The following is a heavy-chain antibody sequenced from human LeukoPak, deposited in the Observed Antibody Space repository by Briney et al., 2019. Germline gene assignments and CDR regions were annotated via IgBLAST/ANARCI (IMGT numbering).Heavy chain of an antibody. J-gene: IGHJ6*03. D-gene: IGHD1-26*01. Sequence: GASVTVSCKASGYTFTSYDINWVRQATGQGLEWMGWMNPNSGNTGYAQKFQGRVTMTRNTSISTAYMELSSLRSEDTAVYYCARAVGATSLYYYYYYMDVWAKGPRSPSP. CDR2: MNPNSGNT. V-gene: IGHV1-8*01. CDR3: ARAVGATSLYYYYYYMDV. CDR1: GYTFTSYD.